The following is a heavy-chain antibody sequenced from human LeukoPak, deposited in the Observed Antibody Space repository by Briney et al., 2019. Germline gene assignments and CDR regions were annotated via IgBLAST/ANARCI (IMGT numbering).Heavy chain of an antibody. CDR1: GFTFSSYS. D-gene: IGHD3-22*01. CDR3: AKSAPYEPSH. CDR2: ISSSSSYI. J-gene: IGHJ4*02. V-gene: IGHV3-21*04. Sequence: SGGSLRLSCAASGFTFSSYSMNWVRQAPGKGLEWVSSISSSSSYIYYADSVKGRFTISRDNAKNSLYLQMNSLRAEDTAIYYCAKSAPYEPSHWGQGTLVTVSS.